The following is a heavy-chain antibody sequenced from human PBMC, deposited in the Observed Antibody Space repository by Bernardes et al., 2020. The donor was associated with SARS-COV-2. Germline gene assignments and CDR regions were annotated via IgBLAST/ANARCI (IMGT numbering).Heavy chain of an antibody. CDR1: GFTFSSYG. V-gene: IGHV3-33*01. CDR3: ARGLLQQLVRLGYPRYYYYMDV. D-gene: IGHD6-13*01. CDR2: IWYDGSNK. J-gene: IGHJ6*03. Sequence: GGSLRLSCAASGFTFSSYGMHWVRQAPGKGLEWVAVIWYDGSNKYYADSVKGRFTISRDNSKNTLYLQMNSLRAEDTAVYYCARGLLQQLVRLGYPRYYYYMDVWGKGTTVTVSS.